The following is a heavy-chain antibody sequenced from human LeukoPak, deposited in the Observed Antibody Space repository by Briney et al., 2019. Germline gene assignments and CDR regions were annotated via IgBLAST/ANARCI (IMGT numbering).Heavy chain of an antibody. V-gene: IGHV5-51*01. J-gene: IGHJ4*02. CDR2: IYPGDSDT. D-gene: IGHD1-26*01. CDR3: ARQGVGATSYFDH. CDR1: GYSFTSYW. Sequence: HGESLQISCQGSGYSFTSYWIGWVRQLPGKGLEWMGIIYPGDSDTRYSPSFQGQVTISADKSISTAYLQWSSLKASDTAMYYCARQGVGATSYFDHWGQGTLVTVSS.